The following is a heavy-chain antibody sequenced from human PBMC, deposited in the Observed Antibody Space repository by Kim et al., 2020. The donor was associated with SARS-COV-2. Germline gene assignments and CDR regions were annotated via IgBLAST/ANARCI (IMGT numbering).Heavy chain of an antibody. CDR1: GYTFTSYG. CDR2: ISAYNGNT. J-gene: IGHJ4*02. Sequence: ASVKVSCKASGYTFTSYGISWVRQAPGQGLEWMGWISAYNGNTNYAQKLQGRVTMTTDTSTSTAYMELRSLRSDDTAVYYCARDLFADIVATHSGMESDYWGQGTLVTVSS. CDR3: ARDLFADIVATHSGMESDY. V-gene: IGHV1-18*01. D-gene: IGHD5-12*01.